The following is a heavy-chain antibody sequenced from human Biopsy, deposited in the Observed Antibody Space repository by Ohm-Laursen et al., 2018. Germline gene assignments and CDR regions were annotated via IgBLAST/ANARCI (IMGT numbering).Heavy chain of an antibody. Sequence: GTLSLTCSVSGGSISSSYWSWIRQPPGKGLEWIGGIYYSGSTNYNPSLKSRVTISVDTSKNQFSLRLNSVTAADTAVYYCARATNSTGWPYYYFYGMDVWGQGTTVTVSS. V-gene: IGHV4-59*01. CDR1: GGSISSSY. J-gene: IGHJ6*02. CDR3: ARATNSTGWPYYYFYGMDV. CDR2: IYYSGST. D-gene: IGHD2/OR15-2a*01.